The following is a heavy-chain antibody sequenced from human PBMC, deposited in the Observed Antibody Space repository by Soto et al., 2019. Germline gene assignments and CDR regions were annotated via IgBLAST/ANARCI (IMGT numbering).Heavy chain of an antibody. CDR1: GGTFSSYA. D-gene: IGHD6-13*01. V-gene: IGHV1-69*01. CDR2: IIPIFGTA. J-gene: IGHJ6*02. CDR3: AREALDYYGMDV. Sequence: QVQLVQSGAEVKKPGSSVKVSCTASGGTFSSYAISWVRQAPGQGLEWMGGIIPIFGTANYAQKFQGRVTINADESTSTAYMELSSLRSEDTAVYYCAREALDYYGMDVWGQGTTVTGSS.